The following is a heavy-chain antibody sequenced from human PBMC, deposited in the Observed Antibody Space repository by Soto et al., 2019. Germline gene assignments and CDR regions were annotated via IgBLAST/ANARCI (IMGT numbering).Heavy chain of an antibody. D-gene: IGHD1-26*01. J-gene: IGHJ3*02. CDR2: IYRGDSET. V-gene: IGHV5-51*01. CDR3: ARHRSARVATTAPLSI. Sequence: PGGSLKLSCHASGNDDFGTHSIAWVRHPSGRGLEWIGFIYRGDSETTYSPSFQGRVTFSADESTRTAYLQWTGLKASDRATYYRARHRSARVATTAPLSIWGQGTKVTVSS. CDR1: GNDDFGTHS.